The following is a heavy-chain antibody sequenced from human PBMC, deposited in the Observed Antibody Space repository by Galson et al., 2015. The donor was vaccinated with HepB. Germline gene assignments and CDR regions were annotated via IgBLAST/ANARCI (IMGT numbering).Heavy chain of an antibody. CDR3: VRDGGFLSTLWYRFNC. CDR1: GDSVSSNSAS. V-gene: IGHV6-1*01. Sequence: CAISGDSVSSNSASWNWIRQSPSRGLEWLGRTYYRSKWYSDYAFSVESRITINADTSRNQFSLQLNSVTPEDTAVYYCVRDGGFLSTLWYRFNCWGQGTLVTVSS. J-gene: IGHJ4*02. D-gene: IGHD2-21*01. CDR2: TYYRSKWYS.